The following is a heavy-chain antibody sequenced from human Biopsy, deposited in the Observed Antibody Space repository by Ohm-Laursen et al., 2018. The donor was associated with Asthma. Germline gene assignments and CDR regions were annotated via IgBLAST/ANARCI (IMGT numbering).Heavy chain of an antibody. CDR3: ARHDHRWDTYADF. D-gene: IGHD2-2*01. J-gene: IGHJ4*02. Sequence: GTLSRTSTGSGASITSRAYYWGFIRHPPGKGLEWIGSMYYGETTYYSPSLKSRVTISVDTSKNQFPRILISVTAADTAVYYCARHDHRWDTYADFWGQGTLVTVP. CDR2: MYYGETT. V-gene: IGHV4-39*01. CDR1: GASITSRAYY.